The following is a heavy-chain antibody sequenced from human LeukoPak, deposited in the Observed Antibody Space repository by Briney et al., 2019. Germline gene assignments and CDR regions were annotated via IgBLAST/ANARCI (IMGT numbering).Heavy chain of an antibody. CDR2: IFQSGST. V-gene: IGHV4-30-2*01. CDR3: ARVGSDWNDVRYNWFDP. CDR1: GGSISSGGYS. Sequence: SETLSLTCAVSGGSISSGGYSGSWIRQPPGKGLEWMEYIFQSGSTYYNPSLKSRVTISVDRSKNQFSLKLSSVTAADTAVYYCARVGSDWNDVRYNWFDPWGQGTLVTVSS. J-gene: IGHJ5*02. D-gene: IGHD1-1*01.